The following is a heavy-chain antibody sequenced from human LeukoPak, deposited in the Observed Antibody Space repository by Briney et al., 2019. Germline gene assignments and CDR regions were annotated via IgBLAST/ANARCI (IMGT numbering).Heavy chain of an antibody. Sequence: ASVKVSCTASGYTFTSYYMHWVRQAPGQGLEWMGWINPNSGGTNYAQKFQGRVTMTRDTSISTAYMELSRLRSDDTAVYYCARRAGAYSHPYDYWGQGTLVTVSS. CDR3: ARRAGAYSHPYDY. J-gene: IGHJ4*02. CDR1: GYTFTSYY. D-gene: IGHD4/OR15-4a*01. CDR2: INPNSGGT. V-gene: IGHV1-2*02.